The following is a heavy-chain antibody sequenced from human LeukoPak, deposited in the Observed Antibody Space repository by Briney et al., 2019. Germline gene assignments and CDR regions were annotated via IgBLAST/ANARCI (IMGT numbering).Heavy chain of an antibody. CDR1: GGSLSNYY. J-gene: IGHJ4*02. CDR2: IYYSGGT. D-gene: IGHD4-23*01. CDR3: ARDPEFDGGHGFDH. V-gene: IGHV4-59*01. Sequence: SETLSLTCSVSGGSLSNYYWNWIRQPPGKGLEWIGQIYYSGGTKYNPSLQSRVTISVDTSKTQFSLKPSSMTAADTAVYYCARDPEFDGGHGFDHWGQGTLVTVSS.